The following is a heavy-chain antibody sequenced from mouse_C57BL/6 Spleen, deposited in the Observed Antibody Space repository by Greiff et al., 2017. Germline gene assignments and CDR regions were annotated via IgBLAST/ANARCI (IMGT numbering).Heavy chain of an antibody. CDR2: INPSNGGT. CDR3: ARKDYGSSYDWYFDV. J-gene: IGHJ1*03. V-gene: IGHV1-53*01. CDR1: GYTFTSYW. Sequence: QVQLQQPGTELVKPGASVKLSCKASGYTFTSYWMHWVKQRPGQGLGWIGNINPSNGGTNYNEKFKSKATLTVDKSSSTAYMQLSSLTSEDAAVYYCARKDYGSSYDWYFDVWGTGTTVTVSS. D-gene: IGHD1-1*01.